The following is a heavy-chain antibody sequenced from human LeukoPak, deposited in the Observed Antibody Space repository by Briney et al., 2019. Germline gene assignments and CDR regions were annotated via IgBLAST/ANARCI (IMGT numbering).Heavy chain of an antibody. D-gene: IGHD5-18*01. CDR1: GGSFSGYY. CDR2: INHSGST. V-gene: IGHV4-34*01. Sequence: PSETLSLTCAVYGGSFSGYYWSWIRQPPGKGLEWIGEINHSGSTNYNPSLKSRVTISVDTSKNQFSLKLSSVTAADTAVYYCARVSAMVTIFDQWGQGTLVTVSS. CDR3: ARVSAMVTIFDQ. J-gene: IGHJ4*02.